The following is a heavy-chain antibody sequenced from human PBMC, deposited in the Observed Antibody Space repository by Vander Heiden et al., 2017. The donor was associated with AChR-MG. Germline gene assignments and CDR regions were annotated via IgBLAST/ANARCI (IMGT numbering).Heavy chain of an antibody. CDR2: ISSSSSYI. CDR1: GFPFSSYS. Sequence: EVQLVESGGGLVKPGGSLRLSCAASGFPFSSYSMNWVRQAPGKGLEWVSSISSSSSYIYYADSVKGRFTISRDNAKNSLYLQMNSLRAEDTAVYYCARDIRLSYGMDVWGQGTTVTVSS. V-gene: IGHV3-21*01. J-gene: IGHJ6*02. CDR3: ARDIRLSYGMDV.